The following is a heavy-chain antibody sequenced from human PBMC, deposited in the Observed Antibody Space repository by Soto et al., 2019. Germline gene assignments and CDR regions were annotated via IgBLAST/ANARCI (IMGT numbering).Heavy chain of an antibody. CDR1: GGTFSSYA. J-gene: IGHJ3*02. D-gene: IGHD3-22*01. V-gene: IGHV1-69*01. CDR2: IIPIFGTA. CDR3: ALRVYYDSSGYYAAPGAFDI. Sequence: QVQLVQSGAEVKKPGSSVKVSCKASGGTFSSYAISWVRQAPGQGLEWMGGIIPIFGTANYAQKFQGRVTITTDESASTAYMELSSLRSEDTAVYYCALRVYYDSSGYYAAPGAFDIWGQGTMVTVSS.